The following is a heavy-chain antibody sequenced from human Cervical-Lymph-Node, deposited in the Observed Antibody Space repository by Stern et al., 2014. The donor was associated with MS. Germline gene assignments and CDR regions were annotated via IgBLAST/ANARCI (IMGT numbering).Heavy chain of an antibody. Sequence: EVQLVESGGGLVQPGRSLRLSCAASGFTFDDYAMHWVRQAPGKGLAWVSGICWNSGSIGYADSVKGRFTLSRDNAKTSLYLQMNSLRAEDTALYYCAKDGYDSSGYWYNWFDPWGQGTLVTVSS. CDR3: AKDGYDSSGYWYNWFDP. CDR2: ICWNSGSI. J-gene: IGHJ5*02. V-gene: IGHV3-9*01. D-gene: IGHD3-22*01. CDR1: GFTFDDYA.